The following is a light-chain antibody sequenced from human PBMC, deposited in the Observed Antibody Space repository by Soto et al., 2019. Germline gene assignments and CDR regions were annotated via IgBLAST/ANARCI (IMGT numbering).Light chain of an antibody. CDR3: QQYNNWPLT. CDR2: DAS. CDR1: QSVNRN. Sequence: EIVMTQSPATLPVSPGERATLSCRASQSVNRNLAWYQQKPGQTPRLLIYDASSRATGIPARFSGSGSGTDFTLTISSLQSEDFAVYYCQQYNNWPLTFGGGTNVEIK. J-gene: IGKJ4*01. V-gene: IGKV3-15*01.